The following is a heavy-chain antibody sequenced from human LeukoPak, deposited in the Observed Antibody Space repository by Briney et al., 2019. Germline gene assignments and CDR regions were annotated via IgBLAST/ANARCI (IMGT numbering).Heavy chain of an antibody. Sequence: GGSLRLSCAASGFTFSSYWMSWVRQAPGKGLEWVSAISGSGGSTYYADSVKGRFTISRDNSKNTLYLQMNSLRAEDTAVYYCAKDVPYYDFWSGYYTRWFDPWGQGTLVTVSS. CDR2: ISGSGGST. CDR3: AKDVPYYDFWSGYYTRWFDP. V-gene: IGHV3-23*01. CDR1: GFTFSSYW. J-gene: IGHJ5*02. D-gene: IGHD3-3*01.